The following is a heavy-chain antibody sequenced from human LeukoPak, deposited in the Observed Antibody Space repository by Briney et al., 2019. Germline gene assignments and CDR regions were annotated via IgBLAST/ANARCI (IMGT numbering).Heavy chain of an antibody. J-gene: IGHJ4*02. CDR3: ARVNGGYESIGMDY. V-gene: IGHV3-74*03. D-gene: IGHD5-12*01. Sequence: GGSLRLSCTASGFTFRSYWMNWVRQVPGKGLEWVSRIHGDGSRTMYADSVKGRFTISRDNTKNTLYLQMNSLRAEDTAVYYCARVNGGYESIGMDYWGQGTLVTVPS. CDR1: GFTFRSYW. CDR2: IHGDGSRT.